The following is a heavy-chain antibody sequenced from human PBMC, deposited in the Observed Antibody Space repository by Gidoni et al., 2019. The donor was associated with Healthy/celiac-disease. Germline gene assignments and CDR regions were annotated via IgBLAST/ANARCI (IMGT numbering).Heavy chain of an antibody. CDR3: ARGSYDFWSGYSPY. CDR1: GGTFSSYA. CDR2: IIPTRGIA. J-gene: IGHJ4*02. V-gene: IGHV1-69*04. Sequence: QVQLVQSGAEVKRPGSSVKVSCKASGGTFSSYAISWVRQAPGQGLEWMGRIIPTRGIANYAQKFQGRVTITADKSTSTAYMELSSLRTEDTAVYYCARGSYDFWSGYSPYWGQGTLVTVSS. D-gene: IGHD3-3*01.